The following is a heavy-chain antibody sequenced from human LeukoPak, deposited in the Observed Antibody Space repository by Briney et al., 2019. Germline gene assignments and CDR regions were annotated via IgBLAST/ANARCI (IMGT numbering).Heavy chain of an antibody. V-gene: IGHV4-34*01. Sequence: PSETLSLTCAVYGGSFSGDYWSWIRQPPGKGLEWIGEINHSGSTFYNSSLKGRVTISVDTTRNQFSLNLNPVTAADTAVYYCARTAAGYLSYYFDYWGQGTLVSVSS. D-gene: IGHD6-13*01. CDR1: GGSFSGDY. J-gene: IGHJ4*01. CDR3: ARTAAGYLSYYFDY. CDR2: INHSGST.